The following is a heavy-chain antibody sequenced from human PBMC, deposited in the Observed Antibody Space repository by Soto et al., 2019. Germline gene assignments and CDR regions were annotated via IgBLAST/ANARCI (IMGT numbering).Heavy chain of an antibody. V-gene: IGHV4-34*01. CDR3: ARTDIVTTNCFDP. D-gene: IGHD5-12*01. CDR2: INHRGSA. CDR1: GESFIGYY. J-gene: IGHJ5*02. Sequence: SETLSLTCAVYGESFIGYYWTWIRQPPGKGLERIGEINHRGSANYNPSLKSRVTMSVDTSNNQFPLKLSSVTAADTSVYYCARTDIVTTNCFDPWGQGTLVTVSS.